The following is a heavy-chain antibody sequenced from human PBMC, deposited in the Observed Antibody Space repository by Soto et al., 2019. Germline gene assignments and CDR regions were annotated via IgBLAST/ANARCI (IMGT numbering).Heavy chain of an antibody. CDR2: LWYDGSNK. V-gene: IGHV3-33*01. D-gene: IGHD6-13*01. Sequence: QVQLVESGGGVVQPGRSLRLSCAASGFTFSSYGMHWVRQAPGKGLEWVAVLWYDGSNKYYADSVKGRFTISRDNSKNTLSLQMNSRRAEDTAVYYCARGYGWFDPWGQGTLVTVSS. CDR1: GFTFSSYG. J-gene: IGHJ5*02. CDR3: ARGYGWFDP.